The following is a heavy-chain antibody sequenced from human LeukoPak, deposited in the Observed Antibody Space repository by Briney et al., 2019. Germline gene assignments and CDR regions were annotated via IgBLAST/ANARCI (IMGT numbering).Heavy chain of an antibody. CDR1: GGSISSGGYS. J-gene: IGHJ5*02. Sequence: SQTLSLTCAVSGGSISSGGYSWSWIRQPPGKGLEWIGYIYHSGSTYYNPSLKSRVTISVDRSKNQFSRKLSSVTAADTAVYYCARDVAYYYGSGTWFDPWGQGTLVTVSS. CDR3: ARDVAYYYGSGTWFDP. D-gene: IGHD3-10*01. CDR2: IYHSGST. V-gene: IGHV4-30-2*01.